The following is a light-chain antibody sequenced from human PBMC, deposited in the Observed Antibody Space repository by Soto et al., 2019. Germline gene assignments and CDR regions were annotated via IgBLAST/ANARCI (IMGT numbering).Light chain of an antibody. CDR2: AAS. V-gene: IGKV1-9*01. J-gene: IGKJ5*01. Sequence: QLTQSPSSLSASVGDRVTITCRASQGISSYLAWYQQKPGKAPKLLIKAASRLQTGVPSRFSGSGSGTDFTLTISGLQPDDFATYYCQQLNIDSYPITFGQGTRLELK. CDR1: QGISSY. CDR3: QQLNIDSYPIT.